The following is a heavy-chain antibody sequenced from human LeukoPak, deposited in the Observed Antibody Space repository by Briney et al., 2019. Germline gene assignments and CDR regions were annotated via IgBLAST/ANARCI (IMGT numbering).Heavy chain of an antibody. J-gene: IGHJ3*02. D-gene: IGHD3-22*01. CDR1: GFTFSGYE. CDR3: ARESSGAGGAFDI. CDR2: ISSSGSTI. V-gene: IGHV3-48*03. Sequence: GGSLRPSCAASGFTFSGYEMSWVRQAPGKGLEWVSYISSSGSTIYYADSVKGRFTISRDNAKNSLYLQMNSLRAEDTAVYYCARESSGAGGAFDIWGQGTMVTVSS.